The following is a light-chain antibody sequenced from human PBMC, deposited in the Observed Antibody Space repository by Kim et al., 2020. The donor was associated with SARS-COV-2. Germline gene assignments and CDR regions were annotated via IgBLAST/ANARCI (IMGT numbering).Light chain of an antibody. V-gene: IGLV3-19*01. J-gene: IGLJ2*01. CDR3: NSRDSNDNVV. CDR1: TLRSYY. CDR2: GKN. Sequence: VAWGQTVRITCQGDTLRSYYATWYQQKPGQAPILVIYGKNNRPSGIPDRFSGSSSGNTASLTITGTQAGDEADYYCNSRDSNDNVVFGGGTKLTVL.